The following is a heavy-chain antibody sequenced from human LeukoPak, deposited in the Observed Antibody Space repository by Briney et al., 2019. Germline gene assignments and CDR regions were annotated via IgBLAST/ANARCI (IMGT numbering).Heavy chain of an antibody. CDR2: ISSSSSYI. CDR3: AREWGMATIDY. CDR1: AFTFSSYS. J-gene: IGHJ4*02. V-gene: IGHV3-21*01. Sequence: GGSLRLSCAASAFTFSSYSMNWVRQTPGKGLEWVSSISSSSSYIYYADSVKGRFTISRDNAKNSLYLQMNSLRAEDTAVYYCAREWGMATIDYWGQGTLVTVSS. D-gene: IGHD5-24*01.